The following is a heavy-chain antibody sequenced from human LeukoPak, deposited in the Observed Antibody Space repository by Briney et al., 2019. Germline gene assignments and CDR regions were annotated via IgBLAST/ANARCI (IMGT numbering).Heavy chain of an antibody. V-gene: IGHV3-23*01. CDR2: ISGSGGST. CDR3: AKGRVAYCSGGSCSLVY. D-gene: IGHD2-15*01. Sequence: GGSLRLSCAASGFTFSSYAMSWVRQAPGKGLEWVSAISGSGGSTYYADSVKGRFTISRDNSKNTLYLQMNSLRAEDTAVYYCAKGRVAYCSGGSCSLVYWGQGTLVTVSS. CDR1: GFTFSSYA. J-gene: IGHJ4*02.